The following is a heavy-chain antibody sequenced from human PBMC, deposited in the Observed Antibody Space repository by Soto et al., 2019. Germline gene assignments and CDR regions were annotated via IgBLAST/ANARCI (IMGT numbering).Heavy chain of an antibody. Sequence: QVEVVQSGAEVKKPGASVKVSCETSGYTFSSYGTNWVRQAPGHGLEWMGWINNYSGNTKYAQRFQGRITMSTDTSTSTAYMEVRRLTYDGTAVYYCARTYYYGSGTHYRFDPWGQGTLVTVSS. CDR1: GYTFSSYG. CDR2: INNYSGNT. J-gene: IGHJ5*02. V-gene: IGHV1-18*01. D-gene: IGHD3-10*01. CDR3: ARTYYYGSGTHYRFDP.